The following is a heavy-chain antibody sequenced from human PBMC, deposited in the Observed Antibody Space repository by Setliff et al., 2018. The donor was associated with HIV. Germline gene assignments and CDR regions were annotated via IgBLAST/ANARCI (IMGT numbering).Heavy chain of an antibody. CDR3: ARGSGWYRPLDD. CDR1: GFSFRGAA. D-gene: IGHD6-19*01. J-gene: IGHJ4*02. V-gene: IGHV3-73*01. Sequence: GGSLRLSCVASGFSFRGAALHWVRQTSGKGLEWIGRIRMKSNIYETVYAESVKGRFTISRDDSQNTAFLQMNSLKSEDTAAYYCARGSGWYRPLDDWGQGTLVTVSS. CDR2: IRMKSNIYET.